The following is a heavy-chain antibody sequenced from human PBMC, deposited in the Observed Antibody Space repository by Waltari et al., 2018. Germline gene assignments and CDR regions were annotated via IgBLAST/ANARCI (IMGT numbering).Heavy chain of an antibody. D-gene: IGHD2-21*02. Sequence: QVQLQESGPSLLKPSETLSRICTVSGGSISGFYWSWVRQPPGKGLDWIGYIYYTGSTNFNPSLKSRVTLSVDTSKNQFSLTLRSVTAADMAFYYCARGGGGDWEWFDPWGQGSLVPVSS. CDR2: IYYTGST. CDR1: GGSISGFY. CDR3: ARGGGGDWEWFDP. V-gene: IGHV4-59*01. J-gene: IGHJ5*02.